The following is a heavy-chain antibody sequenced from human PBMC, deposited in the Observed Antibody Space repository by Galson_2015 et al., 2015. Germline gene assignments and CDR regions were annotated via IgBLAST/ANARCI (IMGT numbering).Heavy chain of an antibody. CDR3: AREIYDDYWYFDL. J-gene: IGHJ2*01. Sequence: SLRLSCAASGFTFSSYAMHWVRQAPGKGLEWVAVISYDGSNKYYADSVKGRFTISRDNSKNTLYLQMNSLRAEDTAVYYCAREIYDDYWYFDLWGRGTLVTVSS. CDR1: GFTFSSYA. D-gene: IGHD3-22*01. V-gene: IGHV3-30-3*01. CDR2: ISYDGSNK.